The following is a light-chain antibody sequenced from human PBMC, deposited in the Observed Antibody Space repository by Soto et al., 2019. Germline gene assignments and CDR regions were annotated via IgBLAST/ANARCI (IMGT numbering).Light chain of an antibody. CDR1: SRDVGGYNY. V-gene: IGLV2-14*03. Sequence: QSVLTQPASVSGSPGQSITISCTGTSRDVGGYNYVSWYQQHPGKVPKLMIFDVSNRPSGVSNRFSGSKSGNTASLSISGLQAEDEADYYCSSYTSSSTYVFGTGTKLTVL. J-gene: IGLJ1*01. CDR3: SSYTSSSTYV. CDR2: DVS.